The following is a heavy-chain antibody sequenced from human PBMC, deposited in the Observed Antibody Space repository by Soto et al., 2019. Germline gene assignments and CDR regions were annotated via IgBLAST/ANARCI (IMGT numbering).Heavy chain of an antibody. CDR2: ISGSGGST. J-gene: IGHJ4*02. V-gene: IGHV3-23*01. CDR3: AKDHGIAAAGFDY. CDR1: GFTFSTYA. D-gene: IGHD6-13*01. Sequence: GSLRLSCAASGFTFSTYAMSWVRQAPGKGREWVSAISGSGGSTYYAASVKGRFTISRDNSKNTLYLQMNSLRAEDTAVYYCAKDHGIAAAGFDYWGQGTLVTVSS.